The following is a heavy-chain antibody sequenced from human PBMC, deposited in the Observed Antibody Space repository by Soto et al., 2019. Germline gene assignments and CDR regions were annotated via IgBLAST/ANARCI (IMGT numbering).Heavy chain of an antibody. Sequence: ASVKVSCKASGYTFTDYYIHWVRQAPGQGLEWMGWINPNSGGTNYAQKFQGRVTMTRDTSISTAYMELSRLISDDTAVYYCARGDVRVVAPLAPRGQGAPV. CDR3: ARGDVRVVAPLAP. D-gene: IGHD5-12*01. CDR2: INPNSGGT. J-gene: IGHJ5*02. CDR1: GYTFTDYY. V-gene: IGHV1-2*02.